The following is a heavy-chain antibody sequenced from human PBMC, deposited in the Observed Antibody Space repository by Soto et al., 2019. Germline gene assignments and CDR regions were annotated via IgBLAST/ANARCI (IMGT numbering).Heavy chain of an antibody. V-gene: IGHV1-58*01. CDR2: IVVGSGNT. CDR3: AADKAYGSGSAYYYDDGLDV. J-gene: IGHJ6*01. D-gene: IGHD3-10*01. CDR1: GFTFTSSA. Sequence: ASVMVSCKASGFTFTSSAVQWVRQARGQRLEWIGWIVVGSGNTNYAQKFQERVTITRDMSTSTAYMELSSLRSEDTAVYYGAADKAYGSGSAYYYDDGLDVWG.